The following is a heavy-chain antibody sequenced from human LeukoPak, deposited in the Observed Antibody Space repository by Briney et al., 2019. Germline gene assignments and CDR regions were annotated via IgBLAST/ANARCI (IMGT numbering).Heavy chain of an antibody. CDR2: IYYRGST. D-gene: IGHD3-10*01. Sequence: GSLRLSCAASGFTVSSNYMSWVRQAPGKGLEWIGYIYYRGSTNYNPSLKSRVTISIETSKNQFSLKLSSVTAADTAVYYCARAPGGYGSGSRGAFDIWGQGTMVTVSS. J-gene: IGHJ3*02. CDR1: GFTVSSNY. CDR3: ARAPGGYGSGSRGAFDI. V-gene: IGHV4-59*02.